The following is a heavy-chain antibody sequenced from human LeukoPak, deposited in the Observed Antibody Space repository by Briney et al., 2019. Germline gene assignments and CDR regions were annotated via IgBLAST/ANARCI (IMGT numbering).Heavy chain of an antibody. CDR2: IKQDGSEK. V-gene: IGHV3-7*03. Sequence: GGSLRLSCAASGFTFGSYWMSWVRQAPGKGLEWVTNIKQDGSEKYYVDSVKGRFTISRDNAENSLSLQMNSLRAEDTAVYYCASAGGDSRSPLPFYYWGQGTLVTVSS. CDR3: ASAGGDSRSPLPFYY. CDR1: GFTFGSYW. D-gene: IGHD6-6*01. J-gene: IGHJ4*02.